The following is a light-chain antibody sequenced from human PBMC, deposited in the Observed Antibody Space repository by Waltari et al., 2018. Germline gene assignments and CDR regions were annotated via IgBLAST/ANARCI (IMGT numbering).Light chain of an antibody. V-gene: IGKV1-5*01. CDR2: DAS. CDR3: QQYYSYFT. J-gene: IGKJ4*01. Sequence: DIQMTQSPSTLSASVGDRVTITCRASQSIGSLLAWYQQKPGKAPKLLIYDASSLESGVPSRFSGSGSGTEFTLTINSLQPDDFATYSCQQYYSYFTFGGGVKVEIK. CDR1: QSIGSL.